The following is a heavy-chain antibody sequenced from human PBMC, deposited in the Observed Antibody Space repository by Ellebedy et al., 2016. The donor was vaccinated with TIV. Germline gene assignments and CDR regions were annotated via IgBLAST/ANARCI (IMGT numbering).Heavy chain of an antibody. V-gene: IGHV3-15*01. Sequence: GESLKISCAASGFMFSNAWMSWVRQAPGKGLEWVGRIKSKTDGGAIDYAAPVKGRFTISRDDSKDTLDLQMSSLKTEDTAVYYCTTDQSTGSFKIYWGQGTLVTVSS. CDR1: GFMFSNAW. CDR3: TTDQSTGSFKIY. D-gene: IGHD6-19*01. J-gene: IGHJ4*02. CDR2: IKSKTDGGAI.